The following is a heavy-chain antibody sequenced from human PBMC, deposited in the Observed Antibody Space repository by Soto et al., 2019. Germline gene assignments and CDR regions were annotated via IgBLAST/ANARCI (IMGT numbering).Heavy chain of an antibody. V-gene: IGHV1-18*01. J-gene: IGHJ3*02. D-gene: IGHD3-16*01. CDR1: GYTFTSYG. Sequence: ASVKVSCKASGYTFTSYGISWVRQAPGQGLEWMGWINTYNGNTNHAQKLQGRVTMTTDTSTSTAYMELRSLRSDDTAVYYCANLDMITFGGIIGPNDEFDIWGQGTMVTVSS. CDR2: INTYNGNT. CDR3: ANLDMITFGGIIGPNDEFDI.